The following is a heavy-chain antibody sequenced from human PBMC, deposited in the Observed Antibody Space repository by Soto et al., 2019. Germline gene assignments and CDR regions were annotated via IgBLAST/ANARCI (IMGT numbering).Heavy chain of an antibody. CDR3: ARDNMRARDGMDV. Sequence: SETLSLTCTVSGGSVSSGSYHWSWIRQPPGKGLEWIGYIYYSGSTNYNPSLKSRVTISVDTSRNQFSLKLSSVTAADTAVYYCARDNMRARDGMDVWGQGTTVTVSS. CDR1: GGSVSSGSYH. D-gene: IGHD3-16*01. V-gene: IGHV4-61*01. J-gene: IGHJ6*02. CDR2: IYYSGST.